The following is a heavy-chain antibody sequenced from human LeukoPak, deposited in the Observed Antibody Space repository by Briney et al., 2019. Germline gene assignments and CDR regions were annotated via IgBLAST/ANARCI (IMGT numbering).Heavy chain of an antibody. CDR1: GFTFSSYS. CDR2: ISSSSSYI. D-gene: IGHD3-10*01. CDR3: ASDIGITMVRGVIGYSDY. V-gene: IGHV3-21*01. J-gene: IGHJ4*02. Sequence: GGSLRLSCAASGFTFSSYSMNWVRQAPGKGLEWVSSISSSSSYIYYADSVKGRFTISRDNAKNSLYPQTNSLRAEDTAVYYCASDIGITMVRGVIGYSDYWGQGTLVTVSS.